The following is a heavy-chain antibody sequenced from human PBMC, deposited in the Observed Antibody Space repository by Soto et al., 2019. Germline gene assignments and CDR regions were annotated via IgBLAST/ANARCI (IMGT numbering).Heavy chain of an antibody. CDR2: TYYRSKWNN. Sequence: SQTLSLTCAISGDSVSSNSAPWNWVRQSPSRGLEWLGRTYYRSKWNNDYAVSVKRRITINPDTSKNQFSLQLNSVTPEDTAVYYCARGGGDSSSWDFDYWGQGTLVTVSS. J-gene: IGHJ4*02. CDR3: ARGGGDSSSWDFDY. CDR1: GDSVSSNSAP. D-gene: IGHD6-13*01. V-gene: IGHV6-1*01.